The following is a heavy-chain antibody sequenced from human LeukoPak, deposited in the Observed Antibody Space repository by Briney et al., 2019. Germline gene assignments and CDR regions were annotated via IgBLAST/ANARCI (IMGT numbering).Heavy chain of an antibody. J-gene: IGHJ4*02. CDR1: GGSISSYY. CDR3: ARRAYDSSGYYQYFDY. Sequence: SETLSLTCTVSGGSISSYYWSWIRQPPGKGLEWIGYNYYSGSTNYNPSLKSRVTLSVDTSKNQFSLKLSSVTAADTAVYYCARRAYDSSGYYQYFDYWGQGTLVTVSS. CDR2: NYYSGST. V-gene: IGHV4-59*01. D-gene: IGHD3-22*01.